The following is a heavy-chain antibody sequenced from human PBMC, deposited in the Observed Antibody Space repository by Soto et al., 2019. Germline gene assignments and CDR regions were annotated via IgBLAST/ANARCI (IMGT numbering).Heavy chain of an antibody. CDR1: GFTFSSYA. J-gene: IGHJ3*02. CDR2: ISSNGGST. V-gene: IGHV3-64D*06. Sequence: GGSLRLSCSASGFTFSSYAMHWVRQAPGKGLEYVSAISSNGGSTYYADSVKGRFTISRDNSKNTLYLQMSSLRAEDTAVYYCVKGGLTYYYDSSGYYDLVDSFDIWGQGTMVTVSS. D-gene: IGHD3-22*01. CDR3: VKGGLTYYYDSSGYYDLVDSFDI.